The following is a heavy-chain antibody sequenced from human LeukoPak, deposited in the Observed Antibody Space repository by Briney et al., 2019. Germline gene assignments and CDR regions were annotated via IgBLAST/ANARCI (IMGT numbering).Heavy chain of an antibody. J-gene: IGHJ1*01. CDR1: GFTFSSYA. D-gene: IGHD6-13*01. Sequence: GGSLGLSCAASGFTFSSYAMSWVRQAPGKGLEWVSAISGSGGSTYYADSVKGRFTISRDNSKNTLYLQMNSLRAEDTAVYYCAKDPAAGSGEYFQHWGQGTLVTVSS. CDR2: ISGSGGST. V-gene: IGHV3-23*01. CDR3: AKDPAAGSGEYFQH.